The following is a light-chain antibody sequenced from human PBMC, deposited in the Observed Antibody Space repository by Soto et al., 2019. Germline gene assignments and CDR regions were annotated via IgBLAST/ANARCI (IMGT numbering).Light chain of an antibody. CDR1: QDISNY. CDR3: QHYANLPLT. J-gene: IGKJ4*01. Sequence: DIQMTQSPFSLSASVGDRVTITCQASQDISNYLSWYQQEPGKAPKLLIFEASNLQTGVPSRFSGSGSGTYFTFTISSLQSEDFATYYCQHYANLPLTFGGGTKVDIK. CDR2: EAS. V-gene: IGKV1-33*01.